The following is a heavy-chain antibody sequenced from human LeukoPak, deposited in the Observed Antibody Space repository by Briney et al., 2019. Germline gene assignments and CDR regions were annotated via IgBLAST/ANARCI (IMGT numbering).Heavy chain of an antibody. Sequence: PGGSLRLSCAASGFTFNNYWMSWVRQAPGMGLEWVASIKEDGSENYFVDSVKGRFTISRDNAKNSLYLQMNSLRAEDTAVYYCARVRYDSSGYYSLSDSWGQGTLVTVSS. CDR1: GFTFNNYW. CDR2: IKEDGSEN. J-gene: IGHJ4*02. D-gene: IGHD3-22*01. V-gene: IGHV3-7*01. CDR3: ARVRYDSSGYYSLSDS.